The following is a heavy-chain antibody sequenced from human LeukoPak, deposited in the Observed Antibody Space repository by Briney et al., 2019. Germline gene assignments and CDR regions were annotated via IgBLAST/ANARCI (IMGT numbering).Heavy chain of an antibody. J-gene: IGHJ4*02. V-gene: IGHV4-39*01. CDR3: VKSGGYGLIDY. D-gene: IGHD1-26*01. CDR2: IYSSGST. Sequence: KSSETLSLTCAVSGASISGSGYYWGWIRQPPGKGLERIGNIYSSGSTYYNASLQSRVTISIDTSKNQFSLRLSSVTAADTAMYYCVKSGGYGLIDYWGQGTRVTVSS. CDR1: GASISGSGYY.